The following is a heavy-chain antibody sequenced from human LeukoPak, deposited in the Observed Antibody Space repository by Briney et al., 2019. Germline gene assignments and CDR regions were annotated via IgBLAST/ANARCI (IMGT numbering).Heavy chain of an antibody. V-gene: IGHV1-69*05. J-gene: IGHJ3*02. CDR2: IIPIFATA. CDR1: GGTFSNYA. D-gene: IGHD3-16*01. Sequence: ASVKVSCKASGGTFSNYAVSWVQQAPGQGLEWMGGIIPIFATADYPQKFQGRVTITTDESRTTAYLELRNLRSEDTAVYYCATGEVTYYSHWGFEIWGQGTMVTVSS. CDR3: ATGEVTYYSHWGFEI.